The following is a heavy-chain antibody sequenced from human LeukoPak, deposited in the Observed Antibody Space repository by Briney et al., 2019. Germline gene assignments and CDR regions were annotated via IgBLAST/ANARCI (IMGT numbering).Heavy chain of an antibody. V-gene: IGHV3-23*01. CDR2: IGVSGGTT. D-gene: IGHD2-2*01. Sequence: GGSLRLSCAASGFTFSSYAMSWVRQAPGKGLEWVSVIGVSGGTTHYADSVKGRFTISRDDSKNTLYLQMKSLRAEDTAVYYCAKRGSSSWFGGVDYWGQGTLVTVSS. J-gene: IGHJ4*02. CDR1: GFTFSSYA. CDR3: AKRGSSSWFGGVDY.